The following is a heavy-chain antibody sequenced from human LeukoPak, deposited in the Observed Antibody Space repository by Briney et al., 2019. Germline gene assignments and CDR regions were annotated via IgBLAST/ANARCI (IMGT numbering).Heavy chain of an antibody. D-gene: IGHD3-16*01. CDR2: IKEDGSAK. J-gene: IGHJ4*02. Sequence: GGSLRLSCAASGLTFSSSWMSWLRQAPGKGLEWVADIKEDGSAKYYVDSVKGRFTIPRDNAKNSLYLQMNSLRVEDTAVYYCARDPDHGAVDYWGQGTLVTVSS. CDR1: GLTFSSSW. CDR3: ARDPDHGAVDY. V-gene: IGHV3-7*01.